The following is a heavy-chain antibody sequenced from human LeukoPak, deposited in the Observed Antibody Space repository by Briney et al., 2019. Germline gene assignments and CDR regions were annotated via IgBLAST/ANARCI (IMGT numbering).Heavy chain of an antibody. CDR2: IAADEADT. D-gene: IGHD5-24*01. J-gene: IGHJ4*02. V-gene: IGHV3-74*01. CDR3: VRDVYIERVAS. Sequence: GVSLRLSCAASGFPFSITWMHWVRQAPGKGLVWVSRIAADEADTAYADSVKGRFTISRDNAKNTLYLQMDSLRIEDTAVYYCVRDVYIERVASWGQGALVTVSS. CDR1: GFPFSITW.